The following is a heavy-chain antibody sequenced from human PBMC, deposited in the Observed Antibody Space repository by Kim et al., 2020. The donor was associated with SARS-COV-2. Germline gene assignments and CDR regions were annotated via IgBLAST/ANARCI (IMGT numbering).Heavy chain of an antibody. V-gene: IGHV3-23*01. Sequence: GGSLRLSCAASGFTFNGSAMSWVRQAPGKGLEWVSGINVVGDITEYADSVKGRFTISRDNSKNTLYLQMSSLRADDTAVYYCAKGIYGFQRRLVYYW. D-gene: IGHD4-17*01. J-gene: IGHJ4*01. CDR2: INVVGDIT. CDR3: AKGIYGFQRRLVYY. CDR1: GFTFNGSA.